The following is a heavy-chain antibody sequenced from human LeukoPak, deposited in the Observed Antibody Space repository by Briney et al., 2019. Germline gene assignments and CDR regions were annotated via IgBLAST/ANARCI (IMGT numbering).Heavy chain of an antibody. CDR2: ISNNGRST. CDR1: GFTFNSYT. CDR3: VKDLT. V-gene: IGHV3-64*03. Sequence: GGSLRLSCSASGFTFNSYTMHWVRQAPGKGLDYVSAISNNGRSTYYADSVKGRFTISRDNSKNTQYLQMSSLRTEDTAVYYCVKDLTWGQGTLVTVSS. J-gene: IGHJ5*02.